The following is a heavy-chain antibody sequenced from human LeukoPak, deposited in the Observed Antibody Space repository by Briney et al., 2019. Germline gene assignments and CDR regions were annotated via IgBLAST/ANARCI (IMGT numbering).Heavy chain of an antibody. CDR1: GYSSSIDYY. J-gene: IGHJ4*02. V-gene: IGHV4-38-2*02. Sequence: KPSETLSLTCTVSGYSSSIDYYWGWIRQSPEKGLEWIGSIHRSGSTYYNPSLKSRVTISGDTSKSQFSLRLTSVTAADTAVYYCAGTSSGYYSTDYWGQGTLVTVSS. CDR3: AGTSSGYYSTDY. D-gene: IGHD5-12*01. CDR2: IHRSGST.